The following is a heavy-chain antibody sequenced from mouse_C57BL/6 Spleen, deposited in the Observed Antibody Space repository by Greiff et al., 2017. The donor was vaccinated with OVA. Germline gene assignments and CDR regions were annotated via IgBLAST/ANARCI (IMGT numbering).Heavy chain of an antibody. CDR1: GYAFSSSW. J-gene: IGHJ1*03. CDR3: ARAYYGSSYFDV. CDR2: IYPGDGDT. D-gene: IGHD1-1*01. Sequence: VMLVESGPELVKPGASVKISCKASGYAFSSSWMNWVKQRPGKGLEWIGRIYPGDGDTNYNGKFKGKATLTADKASSTAYMQLSSLTSEDSAVYFCARAYYGSSYFDVWGTGTTVTVSS. V-gene: IGHV1-82*01.